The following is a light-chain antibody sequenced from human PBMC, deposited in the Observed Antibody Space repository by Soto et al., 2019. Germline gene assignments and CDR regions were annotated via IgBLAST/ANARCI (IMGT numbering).Light chain of an antibody. CDR2: GAS. CDR3: QQYGHSPLT. J-gene: IGKJ4*01. Sequence: EMVLTQSPGTISLSPGERATLSCRASQSVSSTFVAWYQQKPGQAPRLLIYGASSRVIGIPDRFSGSGSGTDFALTISGLEPEDFAVYYCQQYGHSPLTFGGGTKVDIK. V-gene: IGKV3-20*01. CDR1: QSVSSTF.